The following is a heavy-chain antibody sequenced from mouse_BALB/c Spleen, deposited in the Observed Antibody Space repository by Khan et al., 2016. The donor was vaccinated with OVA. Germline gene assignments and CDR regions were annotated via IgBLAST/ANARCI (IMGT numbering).Heavy chain of an antibody. CDR2: IYPFNDGT. CDR1: GYTFTSSV. J-gene: IGHJ2*01. Sequence: VQLQQPGPELVKPGASVKMSCTASGYTFTSSVIHWVRQKSGQGLDWIGYIYPFNDGTKYNEKFEGKATLTSDKSSSTAYMELRSLTHEDSAVYYCARNYRYDVYFDSWGQGTTLTVSS. CDR3: ARNYRYDVYFDS. V-gene: IGHV1S136*01. D-gene: IGHD2-14*01.